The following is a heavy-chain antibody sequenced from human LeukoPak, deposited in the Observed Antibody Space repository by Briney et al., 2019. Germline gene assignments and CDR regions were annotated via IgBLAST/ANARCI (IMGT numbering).Heavy chain of an antibody. V-gene: IGHV5-51*01. D-gene: IGHD6-19*01. CDR3: ARQPETVAGTFYGMDV. CDR1: GYSFTSYW. Sequence: GESLEISCKGSGYSFTSYWIGWVRPMPGKGLEWMGIIYPGDSDTRYSPSFQGQVTISADKSISTAYLQRSSLKASDTAMYYCARQPETVAGTFYGMDVWGQGTTVTVSS. CDR2: IYPGDSDT. J-gene: IGHJ6*02.